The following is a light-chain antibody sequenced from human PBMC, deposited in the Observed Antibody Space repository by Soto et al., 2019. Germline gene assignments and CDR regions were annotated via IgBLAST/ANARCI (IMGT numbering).Light chain of an antibody. V-gene: IGKV1-27*01. J-gene: IGKJ4*01. CDR3: QKYNSAPLT. Sequence: DLQMTQSPSSLSASVGDRVTITCRASQVISNYLAWYQQKPGKVPKLLIYAASTLQSGVPSRFSGSGSGTDFTLTISSLQPEDVATYYCQKYNSAPLTVGGGTKVDI. CDR1: QVISNY. CDR2: AAS.